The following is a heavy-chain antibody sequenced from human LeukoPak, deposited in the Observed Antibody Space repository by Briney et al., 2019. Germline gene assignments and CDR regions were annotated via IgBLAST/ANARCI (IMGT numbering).Heavy chain of an antibody. J-gene: IGHJ4*02. Sequence: GGSLRLSCAASGYTFSSYSMNWVRQAPGKGLEWVSSISSSSSYIYYADSVKGRFTISRDNAKNSLYLQMNSLRAEDTAVYYCARDPGRDGSHADYWGQGTLVTVSS. CDR3: ARDPGRDGSHADY. V-gene: IGHV3-21*01. CDR2: ISSSSSYI. D-gene: IGHD5-24*01. CDR1: GYTFSSYS.